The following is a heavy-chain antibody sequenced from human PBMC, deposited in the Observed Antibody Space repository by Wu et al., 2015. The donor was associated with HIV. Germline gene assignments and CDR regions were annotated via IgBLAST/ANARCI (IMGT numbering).Heavy chain of an antibody. V-gene: IGHV1-24*01. D-gene: IGHD3-22*01. J-gene: IGHJ6*02. CDR3: ATASPYYYDSSGYYSSKYGMDV. CDR1: GYTLTELS. CDR2: FDPEDGET. Sequence: QVQLVQSGAEVKKPGASVKVSCKVSGYTLTELSMHWVRQAPGKGLEWMGGFDPEDGETIYAQKFQGRVTMTEDTSTDTAYMELSSLRSEDTAVYYCATASPYYYDSSGYYSSKYGMDVWAKGPRSPSP.